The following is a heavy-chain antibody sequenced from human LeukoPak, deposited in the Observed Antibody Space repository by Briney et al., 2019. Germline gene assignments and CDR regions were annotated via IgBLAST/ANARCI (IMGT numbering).Heavy chain of an antibody. CDR2: ISAYNGNT. CDR1: GYTFTSYG. CDR3: ARDEYYDILTGYYRDDAFDI. D-gene: IGHD3-9*01. V-gene: IGHV1-18*01. J-gene: IGHJ3*02. Sequence: ASVTVSCKASGYTFTSYGISWVRQAPGQGLEWMGWISAYNGNTNYAQKLQGRVTMTTDTSTSTAYMELRSLRSDDTAVYYCARDEYYDILTGYYRDDAFDIWGQGTMVTVSS.